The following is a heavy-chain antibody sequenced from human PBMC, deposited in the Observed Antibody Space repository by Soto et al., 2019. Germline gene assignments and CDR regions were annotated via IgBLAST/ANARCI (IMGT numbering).Heavy chain of an antibody. CDR3: ARATYYYDSSGYYPDAFDI. D-gene: IGHD3-22*01. CDR1: GYTFTSYG. CDR2: ISAYNGNT. J-gene: IGHJ3*02. Sequence: GASVKVSCKASGYTFTSYGISWMRQAPGQGLEWMGWISAYNGNTNYAQKLQGRVTMTTDTSTSTAYMELRSLRSDDTAVYYCARATYYYDSSGYYPDAFDIWGQGTMVTVSS. V-gene: IGHV1-18*04.